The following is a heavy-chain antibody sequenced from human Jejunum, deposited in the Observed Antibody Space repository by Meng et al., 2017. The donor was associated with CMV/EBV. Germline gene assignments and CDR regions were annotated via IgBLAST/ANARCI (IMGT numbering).Heavy chain of an antibody. J-gene: IGHJ5*02. V-gene: IGHV3-23*01. CDR3: AKLSGYQTTRNWFDL. CDR1: GVSLRNYG. D-gene: IGHD5-12*01. CDR2: IGGSGDSI. Sequence: CGVSLRNYGVTWVRQAAGKGLEWVAAIGGSGDSIYNADSVKGRFTVSRDKSKNTVSLQMNSLSPEDTAVYYCAKLSGYQTTRNWFDLWGQGTLVTVSS.